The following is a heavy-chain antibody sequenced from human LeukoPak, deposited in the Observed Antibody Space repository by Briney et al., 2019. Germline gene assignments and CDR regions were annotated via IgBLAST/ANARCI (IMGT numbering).Heavy chain of an antibody. Sequence: GASVKVSCKASGYTFTGYYMHWVRQAPGQGLEWMGRINPNSGNTGYAQKFQGRVTITRNTSISTAYMELSSLRSEDTAVYYCARDGEGQNWFDPWGQGTLVTVSS. CDR3: ARDGEGQNWFDP. CDR1: GYTFTGYY. J-gene: IGHJ5*02. CDR2: INPNSGNT. V-gene: IGHV1-8*03. D-gene: IGHD5-24*01.